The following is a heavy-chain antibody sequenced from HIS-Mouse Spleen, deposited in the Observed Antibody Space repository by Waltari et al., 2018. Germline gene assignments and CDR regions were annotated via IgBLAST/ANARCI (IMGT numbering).Heavy chain of an antibody. J-gene: IGHJ3*02. Sequence: QVQLVQSGAEVKKPGSSVKVSCKASGGPFSSYAISWVRQAPGKGLEWLERSAPSMCKANYGQKFQGRVTMTADKSTSTAYMELSSLRSEDTAVYYCARHPEIAAAVGAFDIWGQGTMVTVSS. D-gene: IGHD6-13*01. V-gene: IGHV1-69*04. CDR1: GGPFSSYA. CDR3: ARHPEIAAAVGAFDI. CDR2: SAPSMCKA.